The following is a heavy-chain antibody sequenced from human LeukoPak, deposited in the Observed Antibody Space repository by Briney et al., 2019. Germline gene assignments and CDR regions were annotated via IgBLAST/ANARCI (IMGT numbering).Heavy chain of an antibody. J-gene: IGHJ5*02. CDR2: IYYGGST. CDR1: GGSISSGGYF. V-gene: IGHV4-31*03. CDR3: ARGTYSSGWSLGFDP. D-gene: IGHD6-19*01. Sequence: SETLSLTCTVSGGSISSGGYFWSWIRQQPGKGLEWIGYIYYGGSTYYNPSLKSRLTMSVDTSENQFSLRLTSVTAADTAVYYCARGTYSSGWSLGFDPWGQGTLVTVSS.